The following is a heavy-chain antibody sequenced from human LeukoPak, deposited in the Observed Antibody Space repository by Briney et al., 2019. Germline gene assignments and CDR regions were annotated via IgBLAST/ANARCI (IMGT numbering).Heavy chain of an antibody. Sequence: SETLSLTCTVSGCSISSYYWSWIRQPPGTALEWIGRIYTSGTITYNPSLKSRVTMSVDTSKNQFSRKLSSVTAADTAVYYCARDSGTTGEVKFDLWGQGTLVTVSS. J-gene: IGHJ5*02. D-gene: IGHD3-10*01. CDR1: GCSISSYY. V-gene: IGHV4-4*07. CDR3: ARDSGTTGEVKFDL. CDR2: IYTSGTI.